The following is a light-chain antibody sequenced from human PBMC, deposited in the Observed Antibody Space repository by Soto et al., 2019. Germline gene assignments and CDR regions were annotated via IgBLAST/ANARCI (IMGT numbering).Light chain of an antibody. CDR2: TVS. CDR1: QSLLDSDDGNTY. Sequence: EIVMTQTPLSMHITPGEPASISCGSSQSLLDSDDGNTYLDWYLQKPGQSPQLLIYTVSYRASGVPDRFSGSGSGTDFTLKISRVEAEDVGVYYCMQRIEFPLTFGGGTKVDIK. J-gene: IGKJ4*01. V-gene: IGKV2-40*01. CDR3: MQRIEFPLT.